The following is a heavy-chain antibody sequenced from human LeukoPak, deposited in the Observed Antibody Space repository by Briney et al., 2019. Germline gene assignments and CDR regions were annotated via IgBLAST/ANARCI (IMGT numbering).Heavy chain of an antibody. Sequence: RPGGSLRLSCAASGVTFRSYAMSWVRQAPGKGLEWVSAISGSGRDTYYADSVKGRFTISRDTSKNTLYLQMNTLRAEDTAVYYCARLPTYYDFWSGYPTADWFDPWGQGTLVTVSS. V-gene: IGHV3-23*01. D-gene: IGHD3-3*01. J-gene: IGHJ5*02. CDR3: ARLPTYYDFWSGYPTADWFDP. CDR2: ISGSGRDT. CDR1: GVTFRSYA.